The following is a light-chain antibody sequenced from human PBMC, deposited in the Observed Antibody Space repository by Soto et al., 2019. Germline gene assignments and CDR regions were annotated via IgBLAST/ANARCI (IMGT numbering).Light chain of an antibody. CDR2: EGS. J-gene: IGLJ1*01. CDR1: SSDIGSYTF. Sequence: QSALTQPASVSGSPGQSITISCTGTSSDIGSYTFVSWYQQLPGKAPKLIIYEGSKRPSGVSNRFSASKSGNVASLTISGLQTEDEADYYCAAWDDSLNGFYVFGTGTKVTVL. CDR3: AAWDDSLNGFYV. V-gene: IGLV2-23*01.